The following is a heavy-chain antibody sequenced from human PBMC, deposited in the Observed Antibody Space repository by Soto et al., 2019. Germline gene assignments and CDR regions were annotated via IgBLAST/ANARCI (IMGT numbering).Heavy chain of an antibody. Sequence: GGSLRLSCAASGFTFSSYDMAWVRRAPGKGLEWVSAISSSGDSTFYADSVKGRFTISRDNSKNTLYLQVNGLRAEDTAMYYCAIFSPSSVFITQFDYWGQRTLVTVSS. J-gene: IGHJ4*02. CDR1: GFTFSSYD. CDR2: ISSSGDST. V-gene: IGHV3-23*01. CDR3: AIFSPSSVFITQFDY. D-gene: IGHD3-22*01.